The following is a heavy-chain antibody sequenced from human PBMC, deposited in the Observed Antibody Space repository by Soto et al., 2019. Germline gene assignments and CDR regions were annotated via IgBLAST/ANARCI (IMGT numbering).Heavy chain of an antibody. CDR2: INSNSGGT. CDR1: GYNFIGYF. J-gene: IGHJ4*02. CDR3: ARATPPLHSQSVDH. Sequence: ASVKVSCKASGYNFIGYFIHWVRQAPGQGPEWMGWINSNSGGTMYAEKFQGRVTMTRDASIRVVYLELSGLTSDDTAVYYCARATPPLHSQSVDHCGQGALVAVPQ. V-gene: IGHV1-2*02. D-gene: IGHD2-15*01.